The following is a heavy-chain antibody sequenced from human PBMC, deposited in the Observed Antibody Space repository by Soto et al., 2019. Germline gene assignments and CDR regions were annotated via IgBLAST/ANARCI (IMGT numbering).Heavy chain of an antibody. Sequence: QVQLQQWGAGLLKPSETLSLTCAVYGGSFSGYYWSWIRQPPGKGLEWIGEINHSGSTNYNPSLKSRVTISVDTSKNQFSLKLSSVTAADTAVYYCARRTVTTMGLDYWGQGTLVTVSS. CDR3: ARRTVTTMGLDY. CDR1: GGSFSGYY. D-gene: IGHD4-4*01. V-gene: IGHV4-34*01. J-gene: IGHJ4*02. CDR2: INHSGST.